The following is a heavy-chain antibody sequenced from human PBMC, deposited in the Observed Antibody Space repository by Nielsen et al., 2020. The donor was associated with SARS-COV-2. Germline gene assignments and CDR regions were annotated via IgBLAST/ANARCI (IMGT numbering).Heavy chain of an antibody. CDR2: IIPIFGTA. V-gene: IGHV1-69*13. D-gene: IGHD3-10*01. J-gene: IGHJ4*02. CDR1: GGTFSSYA. CDR3: ARAVTPGFGELPIGL. Sequence: SVKVSCKASGGTFSSYAISWVRQAPGQGLEWMGGIIPIFGTANYAQKFQGRVTITADESTSTAYMELSSLRSEDTAVYYCARAVTPGFGELPIGLWGQGTLVTVSS.